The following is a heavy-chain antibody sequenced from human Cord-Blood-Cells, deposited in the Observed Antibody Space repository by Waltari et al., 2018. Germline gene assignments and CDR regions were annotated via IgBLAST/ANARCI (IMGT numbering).Heavy chain of an antibody. CDR1: GFTVSSYS. Sequence: EVQLVESGGGLVQPGGSLRLSCAASGFTVSSYSMNWVRQAPGKGLEWVSYISSSSSTIYYADSVKGRFTISRDNAKNSLYLQMNSLRDEDTAVYYCARDLRTTVTTYYFDYWGQGTLVTVSS. CDR2: ISSSSSTI. CDR3: ARDLRTTVTTYYFDY. V-gene: IGHV3-48*02. J-gene: IGHJ4*02. D-gene: IGHD4-4*01.